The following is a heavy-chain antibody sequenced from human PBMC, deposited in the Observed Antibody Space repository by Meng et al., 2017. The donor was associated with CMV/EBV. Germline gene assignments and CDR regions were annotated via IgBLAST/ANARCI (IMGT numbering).Heavy chain of an antibody. CDR1: GFTFNDYY. D-gene: IGHD5-18*01. CDR2: ISSSSSYT. J-gene: IGHJ4*02. Sequence: QRHWVDPGVGLVKLGGSLSISCAASGFTFNDYYMSWIRQAPGKGLEWVSYISSSSSYTNYADSVKGRFTISRDNSKNTLYLQMNSLRAEDTAVYYCARAGDTAMGPPDYWGQGTLVTVAS. V-gene: IGHV3-11*05. CDR3: ARAGDTAMGPPDY.